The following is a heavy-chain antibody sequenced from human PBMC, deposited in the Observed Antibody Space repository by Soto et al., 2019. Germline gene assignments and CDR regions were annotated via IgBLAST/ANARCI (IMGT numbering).Heavy chain of an antibody. J-gene: IGHJ6*04. Sequence: SETLSLTCAVYGGSFSGYYWSWIRQPPGKGLGWIGEINHSGSTNYNPSLKSRVTISVDTSKNQFSLKLSSVTAADTAVYYCARGRGITIFGVIGVDYYYGMDVWGKGTTVT. V-gene: IGHV4-34*01. CDR2: INHSGST. CDR1: GGSFSGYY. CDR3: ARGRGITIFGVIGVDYYYGMDV. D-gene: IGHD3-3*01.